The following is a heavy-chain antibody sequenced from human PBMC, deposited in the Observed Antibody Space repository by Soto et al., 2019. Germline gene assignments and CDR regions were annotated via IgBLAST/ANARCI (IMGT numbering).Heavy chain of an antibody. CDR2: IIPMSNTA. CDR3: AMRAYCISAGWERGCYGMDV. Sequence: QVQLVQSGAEVKTPGSSVKVSCKASGGFFNTYAISWVRQAPGQGLEWMGAIIPMSNTANYAQNFRDRVTFDANGLTNNAYMEPSSLNSEDTAVYYCAMRAYCISAGWERGCYGMDVWGQGPTVTVSS. CDR1: GGFFNTYA. J-gene: IGHJ6*02. V-gene: IGHV1-69*12. D-gene: IGHD2-21*01.